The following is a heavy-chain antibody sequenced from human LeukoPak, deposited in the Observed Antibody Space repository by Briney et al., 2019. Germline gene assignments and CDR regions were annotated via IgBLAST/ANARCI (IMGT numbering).Heavy chain of an antibody. CDR2: IIPILVIA. Sequence: SVKVSCKASGGTFSSYAISWVRQAPGQGLEWRGRIIPILVIANYAQQFPTRVTITADKSPSTAYMELSSLRSEDTAVYYCASTFWYSSSWYPPMDDAFDIWGQGTMVTVSS. CDR3: ASTFWYSSSWYPPMDDAFDI. J-gene: IGHJ3*02. D-gene: IGHD6-13*01. V-gene: IGHV1-69*04. CDR1: GGTFSSYA.